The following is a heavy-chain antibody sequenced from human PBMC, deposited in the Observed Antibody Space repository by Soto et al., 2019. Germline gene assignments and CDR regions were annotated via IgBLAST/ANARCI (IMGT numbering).Heavy chain of an antibody. J-gene: IGHJ6*02. V-gene: IGHV4-61*01. CDR1: GGSISSSSYY. CDR3: ARGHSGYDFRSAFYGMDV. Sequence: SETLSLTCTVSGGSISSSSYYWSWIRQPPGKGLEWIGYIYYSGSTNYNPSLKSRVTISVDTSKNQFSLKLSSVTAADTAVYYCARGHSGYDFRSAFYGMDVWGQGTTVTVSS. CDR2: IYYSGST. D-gene: IGHD3-3*01.